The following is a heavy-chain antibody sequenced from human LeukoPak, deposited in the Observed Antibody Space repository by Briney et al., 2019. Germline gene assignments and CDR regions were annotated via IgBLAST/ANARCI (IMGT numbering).Heavy chain of an antibody. V-gene: IGHV3-21*01. CDR1: GFIFSTYS. Sequence: GGSLRLSCATSGFIFSTYSMNWVRQAPGKGLEWVSTISSSSNYIYYEDSVKGRFTISRDNAKNSLYLQMHSLRAEDTAVYYCARDLDSAMAFKYFDYWGQGTLVIVSS. CDR3: ARDLDSAMAFKYFDY. J-gene: IGHJ4*02. D-gene: IGHD5-18*01. CDR2: ISSSSNYI.